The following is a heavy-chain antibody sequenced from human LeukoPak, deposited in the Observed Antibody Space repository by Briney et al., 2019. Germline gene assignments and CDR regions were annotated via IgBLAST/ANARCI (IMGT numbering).Heavy chain of an antibody. CDR3: AKEGCSGGSCYSRYYGMDV. CDR1: GFTFSSYA. Sequence: GGSLRLSCAASGFTFSSYAMSWVRQAPGKGLEWVSAISGSGGSTYYADSVKGRFTISRDNSKNTLYLQMNSLRAEDTAVYYCAKEGCSGGSCYSRYYGMDVWGQGTTVTVSS. CDR2: ISGSGGST. J-gene: IGHJ6*02. V-gene: IGHV3-23*01. D-gene: IGHD2-15*01.